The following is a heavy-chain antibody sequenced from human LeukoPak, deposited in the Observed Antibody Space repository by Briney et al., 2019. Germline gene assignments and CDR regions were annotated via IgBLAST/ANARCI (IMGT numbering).Heavy chain of an antibody. CDR1: GGSIRSGGSY. CDR3: ARLHSGWYYFDY. D-gene: IGHD6-19*01. CDR2: IYYSGST. J-gene: IGHJ4*02. Sequence: SETLSLTCTVSGGSIRSGGSYWSWIRQHPGRGLEWIGYIYYSGSTYYNPSLKSRVTISVDTSKNQFSLKLSSVTAADTAVYYCARLHSGWYYFDYWGQGTLVTVSS. V-gene: IGHV4-31*03.